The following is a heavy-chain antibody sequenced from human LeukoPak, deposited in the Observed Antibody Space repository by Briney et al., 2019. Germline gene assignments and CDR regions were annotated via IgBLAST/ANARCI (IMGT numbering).Heavy chain of an antibody. Sequence: PGGSLRLSCAVSGFTFSSYWMTWVRQAPGKGLEWISYINSNSDTVHYSNSVEGRFTISRDNAKNSLYLQMNSLRAEDTAMYYCARDTRGESDYWGHGTLVTVSS. J-gene: IGHJ4*01. CDR3: ARDTRGESDY. CDR2: INSNSDTV. D-gene: IGHD2-2*01. V-gene: IGHV3-48*04. CDR1: GFTFSSYW.